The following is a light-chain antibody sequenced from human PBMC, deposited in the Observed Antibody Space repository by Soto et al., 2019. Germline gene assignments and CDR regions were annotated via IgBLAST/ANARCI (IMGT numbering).Light chain of an antibody. J-gene: IGLJ1*01. V-gene: IGLV2-14*01. CDR2: DVS. CDR1: SSDVGGSNY. Sequence: QSALTQPASVSGSPGQSITISCTGTSSDVGGSNYVSCYQQHPGKAPKLMIYDVSNRPSVVSNRFSGSKSGNTASLTVSGLQAADEAADYCSSYTSSSTLLYVVGTGTKLTV. CDR3: SSYTSSSTLLYV.